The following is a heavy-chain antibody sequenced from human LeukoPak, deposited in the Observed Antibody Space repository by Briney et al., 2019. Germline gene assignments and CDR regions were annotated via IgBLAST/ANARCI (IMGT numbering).Heavy chain of an antibody. V-gene: IGHV5-51*01. D-gene: IGHD2-15*01. CDR1: GYSFTSYW. J-gene: IGHJ4*02. Sequence: GESLKISCKGSGYSFTSYWIGWVRQMPGKGLEWMGVIYPGDSDTRYSPSFQGQVTISADKSISTAYLQWSSLKASDTAMYYCAKDSHRYCSGGSCYSFDYWGQGTLVTVSS. CDR2: IYPGDSDT. CDR3: AKDSHRYCSGGSCYSFDY.